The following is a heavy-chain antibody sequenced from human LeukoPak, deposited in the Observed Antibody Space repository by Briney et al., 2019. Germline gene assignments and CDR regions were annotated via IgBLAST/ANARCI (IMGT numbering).Heavy chain of an antibody. Sequence: PGGPLRLSCAASGFTFDDYAMHWVRQAPGKGLEWASGISWNSGSIGYADSVRGRFTISRDNAKNSLYLQMNSLRAEDTALYYCAKDIGPSESKLFDYWGQGTLVTVSS. CDR1: GFTFDDYA. CDR3: AKDIGPSESKLFDY. J-gene: IGHJ4*02. V-gene: IGHV3-9*01. CDR2: ISWNSGSI.